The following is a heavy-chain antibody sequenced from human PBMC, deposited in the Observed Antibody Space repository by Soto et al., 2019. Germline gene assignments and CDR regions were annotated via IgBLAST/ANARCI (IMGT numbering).Heavy chain of an antibody. J-gene: IGHJ4*02. Sequence: SETLSLTCTVSCDSISNAEYHWSWIRQPPGKGLERIGYIYYSGSTYYNPSLKSRLTISVDTSKNQFSLKLSSVTAADTAVYYCARTSSSVVNFWGQGTLVTVSS. CDR2: IYYSGST. CDR1: CDSISNAEYH. CDR3: ARTSSSVVNF. D-gene: IGHD2-15*01. V-gene: IGHV4-30-4*01.